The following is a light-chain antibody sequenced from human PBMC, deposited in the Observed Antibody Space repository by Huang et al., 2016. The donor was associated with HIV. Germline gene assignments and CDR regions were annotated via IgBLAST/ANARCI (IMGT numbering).Light chain of an antibody. CDR3: QQRSNWPS. CDR1: RSVSSY. Sequence: EIVLTQSPATLSLSPGERATLSCRASRSVSSYLAWYQQKPGQAPRLLIYDASNGATGIPARFSGSGSGTDFTLTISSLEPEDFAVYYCQQRSNWPSFGGGTKVEIK. CDR2: DAS. J-gene: IGKJ4*01. V-gene: IGKV3-11*01.